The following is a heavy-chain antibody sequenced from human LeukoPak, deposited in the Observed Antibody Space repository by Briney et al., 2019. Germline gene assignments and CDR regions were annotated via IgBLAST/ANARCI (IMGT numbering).Heavy chain of an antibody. CDR3: ARDCGMGATKKNYYYYGMDV. V-gene: IGHV1-18*01. D-gene: IGHD1-26*01. CDR2: ISAYNGNT. Sequence: ASVKVSCKASGYTLTSYGISWVRQAPGQGLEWMGWISAYNGNTNYAQKLQGRVTMTTDTSTSTAYMELRSLRSDDTAVYYCARDCGMGATKKNYYYYGMDVWGQGTTVTVSS. J-gene: IGHJ6*02. CDR1: GYTLTSYG.